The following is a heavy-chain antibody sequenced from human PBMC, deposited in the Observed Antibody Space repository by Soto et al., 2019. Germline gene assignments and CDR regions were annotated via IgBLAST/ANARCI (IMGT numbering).Heavy chain of an antibody. CDR3: AKDRVLGSSSWLYYYYYGIDV. CDR1: GFTFSSYG. J-gene: IGHJ6*02. CDR2: ISYDGSNK. Sequence: QVQLVESGGGVVQPGRSLRLSCAASGFTFSSYGMHWVRQAPGKGLEWVAVISYDGSNKYYADSVKGRFTISRDNSKNTLYLQMNSLRAEDTAVYYCAKDRVLGSSSWLYYYYYGIDVWGQGTTVTVSS. V-gene: IGHV3-30*18. D-gene: IGHD6-13*01.